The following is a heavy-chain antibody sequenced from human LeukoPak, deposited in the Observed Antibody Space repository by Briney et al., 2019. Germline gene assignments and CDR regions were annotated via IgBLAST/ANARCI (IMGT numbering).Heavy chain of an antibody. Sequence: GGSLRLSCAASGFTFSSYWMHWVRQAPGKGLVWVSRINSDGSSTSYADSVKGRFTISRDNAKNTLYLQMNSLRAEDTAVYYCARGHLSGYCDYWGQGTLVTVSS. D-gene: IGHD3-22*01. CDR2: INSDGSST. CDR1: GFTFSSYW. V-gene: IGHV3-74*01. J-gene: IGHJ4*02. CDR3: ARGHLSGYCDY.